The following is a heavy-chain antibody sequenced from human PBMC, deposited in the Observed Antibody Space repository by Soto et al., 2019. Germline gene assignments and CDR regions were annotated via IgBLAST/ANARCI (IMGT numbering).Heavy chain of an antibody. Sequence: HPGGSLRLSCAASGFTFSSYAMSWVRQAPGKGLEWVSAISGSGGSTYYADSVKGRFTISRNNSKNTLYLQMNSLRAEDTAVYDCAKDRKMATINWFDPWGQGTLVTVSS. D-gene: IGHD5-12*01. CDR1: GFTFSSYA. J-gene: IGHJ5*02. V-gene: IGHV3-23*01. CDR2: ISGSGGST. CDR3: AKDRKMATINWFDP.